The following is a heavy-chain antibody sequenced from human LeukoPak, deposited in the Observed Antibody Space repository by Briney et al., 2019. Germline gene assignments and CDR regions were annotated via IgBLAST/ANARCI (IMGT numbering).Heavy chain of an antibody. CDR3: ARGASSYCGGDCSDAFDI. Sequence: ASVKVSCKASGYTFTSYAMHWVRQAPGQRLEWMGWINAGNGNTKYSQKFQGRVTIIRDTSASTAYMELSSLRSEDTAVYYCARGASSYCGGDCSDAFDIWGQGTMVTVSS. CDR1: GYTFTSYA. J-gene: IGHJ3*02. D-gene: IGHD2-21*02. V-gene: IGHV1-3*01. CDR2: INAGNGNT.